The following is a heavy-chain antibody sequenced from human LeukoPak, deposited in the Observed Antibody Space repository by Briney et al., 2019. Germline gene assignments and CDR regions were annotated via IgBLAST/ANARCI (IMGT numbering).Heavy chain of an antibody. D-gene: IGHD5-18*01. CDR1: GFTFSSYG. V-gene: IGHV3-30*18. J-gene: IGHJ4*02. CDR3: ANDRLRYSLAYYFDY. Sequence: GGSLRLSGAASGFTFSSYGMHWVRQAPGKGLEWVAVMSYDGSSEYYADSVKGRFIISRDNSKNTLYLQMNSLRAEDTAVYYCANDRLRYSLAYYFDYWGQGTLVTVSS. CDR2: MSYDGSSE.